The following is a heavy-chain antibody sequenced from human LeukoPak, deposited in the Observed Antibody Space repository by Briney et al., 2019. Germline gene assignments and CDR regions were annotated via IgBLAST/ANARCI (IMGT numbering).Heavy chain of an antibody. D-gene: IGHD3-9*01. V-gene: IGHV3-15*07. CDR2: IKSKTDGGTT. J-gene: IGHJ1*01. Sequence: PGGSLRLSCAASGFTFTSAWMNWVRQAPGKGLEWVGRIKSKTDGGTTDYAAPVKGRFTISRDDSKNTLYLQMNSLKTEDTAVYYCTTLLRYFDWLLSTPEYFQHWGQGTLVTVSS. CDR3: TTLLRYFDWLLSTPEYFQH. CDR1: GFTFTSAW.